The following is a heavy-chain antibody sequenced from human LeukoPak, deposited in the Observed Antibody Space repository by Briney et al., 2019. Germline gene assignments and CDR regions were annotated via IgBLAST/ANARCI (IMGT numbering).Heavy chain of an antibody. V-gene: IGHV1-2*06. CDR1: GYTFTGYY. CDR3: ATLLGYSSGWSPYYYYGMDV. D-gene: IGHD6-19*01. J-gene: IGHJ6*02. CDR2: INPNSGGT. Sequence: GASVKVSCKASGYTFTGYYMHWVRQAPGQGLEWMGRINPNSGGTNYAQKFQGRVTMTRDTSISTAYVELSRLRSDDTAVYYCATLLGYSSGWSPYYYYGMDVWSQGTTVTVSS.